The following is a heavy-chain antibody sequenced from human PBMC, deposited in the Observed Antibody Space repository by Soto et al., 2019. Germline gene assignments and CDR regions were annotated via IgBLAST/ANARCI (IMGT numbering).Heavy chain of an antibody. J-gene: IGHJ4*02. Sequence: TLSLTCTVSGGSISSGDYYWSWIRQPPGKGLEWIGYIYYSGSTYYNPSLKSRVTISVDTSKNQFSLKLSSVTAADTAVYYCARGGMAARAFDYWGQGTLVTVSS. CDR1: GGSISSGDYY. CDR3: ARGGMAARAFDY. D-gene: IGHD6-6*01. CDR2: IYYSGST. V-gene: IGHV4-30-4*01.